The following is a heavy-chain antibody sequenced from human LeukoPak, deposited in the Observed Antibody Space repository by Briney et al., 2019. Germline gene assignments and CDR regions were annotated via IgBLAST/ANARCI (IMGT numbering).Heavy chain of an antibody. Sequence: GGSLRLSCAASGFTFSSYGMSWVRQAPGKGLEWVSAITATSSSTHDADSVQGRFTISRDNSKNTLYLQMNSLRPEDTAIYYCASGIVGANFDYWGQGTLVTVFS. V-gene: IGHV3-23*01. D-gene: IGHD1-26*01. CDR2: ITATSSST. J-gene: IGHJ4*02. CDR3: ASGIVGANFDY. CDR1: GFTFSSYG.